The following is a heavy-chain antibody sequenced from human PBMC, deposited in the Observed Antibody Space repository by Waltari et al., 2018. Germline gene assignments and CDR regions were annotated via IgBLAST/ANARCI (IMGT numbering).Heavy chain of an antibody. J-gene: IGHJ4*02. CDR1: GVTCSSYA. V-gene: IGHV3-23*01. CDR3: AKAMIVVVISGLPFGY. CDR2: ISGSGGST. Sequence: EVQLLESGGGLVQPGGSLRHSGAASGVTCSSYAMRWVRPAPRKGLEWVSAISGSGGSTYYADSVKGRFTISRDNSKNTLYLQMNSLRAEDTAVYYCAKAMIVVVISGLPFGYWGQGTLVTVSS. D-gene: IGHD3-22*01.